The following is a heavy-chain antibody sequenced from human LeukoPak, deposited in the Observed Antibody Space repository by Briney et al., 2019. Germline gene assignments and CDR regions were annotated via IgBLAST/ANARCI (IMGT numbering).Heavy chain of an antibody. J-gene: IGHJ4*02. CDR1: GFTFSSYW. Sequence: PGGSLRLSCAASGFTFSSYWMHWVRRAPGKGLVWVSHIDSDGSSTTYGDPAKGRFTISRDNAKNTLYLQMNSLRVEDTAVYYCARGTTAEAGIDYWGQGTLVTVSS. D-gene: IGHD6-13*01. CDR2: IDSDGSST. V-gene: IGHV3-74*01. CDR3: ARGTTAEAGIDY.